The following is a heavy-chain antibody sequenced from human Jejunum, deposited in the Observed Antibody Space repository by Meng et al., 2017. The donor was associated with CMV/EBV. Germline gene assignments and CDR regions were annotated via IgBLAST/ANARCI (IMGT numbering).Heavy chain of an antibody. V-gene: IGHV3-23*01. CDR2: ISGHGGTT. CDR1: GVTFSNDG. D-gene: IGHD6-13*01. CDR3: AGTAAGNQVSYY. Sequence: AALGVTFSNDGMTWVRQAPGEERERVSGISGHGGTTYYAHSVNGRFTISRDNSENTLFLQMNNLRAEDTATYFCAGTAAGNQVSYYWGQGTQVTVSS. J-gene: IGHJ4*02.